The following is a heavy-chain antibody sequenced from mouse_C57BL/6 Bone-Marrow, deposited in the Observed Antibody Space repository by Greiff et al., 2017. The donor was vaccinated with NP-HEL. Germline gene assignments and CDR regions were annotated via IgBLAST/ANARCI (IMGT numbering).Heavy chain of an antibody. CDR2: ISYDGSN. V-gene: IGHV3-6*01. D-gene: IGHD1-1*01. CDR1: GYSITSGYY. J-gene: IGHJ2*01. CDR3: ASLLLLRNFDY. Sequence: EVKLVESGPGLVKPSQSLSLTCSVTGYSITSGYYWNWIRQFPGNKLEWMGYISYDGSNNYNPSLKNRISITRDTSKNQFFLKLNSVTTEDTATYYCASLLLLRNFDYWGQGTTLTVSS.